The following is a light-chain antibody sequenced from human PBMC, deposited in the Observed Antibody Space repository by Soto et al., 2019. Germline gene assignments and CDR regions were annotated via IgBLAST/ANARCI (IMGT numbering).Light chain of an antibody. CDR3: HQYYISPS. CDR2: WAS. Sequence: DIVMTQSPDSLAVSLGERATINCKSSQSVLFTSNNKNYLAWYQQIPGQPPKLLIYWASTRESGVPDRFSGSGSGTDFTLTSSRLQAEDVAVYYCHQYYISPSFGQGTRLEMK. V-gene: IGKV4-1*01. CDR1: QSVLFTSNNKNY. J-gene: IGKJ5*01.